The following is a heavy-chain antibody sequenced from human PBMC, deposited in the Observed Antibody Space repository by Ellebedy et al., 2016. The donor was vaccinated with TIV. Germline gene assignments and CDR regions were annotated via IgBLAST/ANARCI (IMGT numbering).Heavy chain of an antibody. CDR1: GFTFDNFG. CDR2: VWHDGSKE. CDR3: ARGRSFN. D-gene: IGHD3-10*01. Sequence: GESLKISCAASGFTFDNFGMHWVRQAPGKGLEWVALVWHDGSKEYYADSVKGRFTISRDNAKNSLYLQMNSLRAEDTAVYYCARGRSFNWGQGTLVTVSS. J-gene: IGHJ4*02. V-gene: IGHV3-33*01.